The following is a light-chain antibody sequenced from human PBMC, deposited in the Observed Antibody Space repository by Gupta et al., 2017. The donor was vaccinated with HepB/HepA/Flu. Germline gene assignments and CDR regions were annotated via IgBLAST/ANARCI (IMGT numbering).Light chain of an antibody. J-gene: IGLJ2*01. CDR2: SNN. Sequence: QSVLTQPPSASGTPGQRVTISCSGSSSNIGINAVNWYQQLPGTAPNLLIYSNNQRPSWVPDRFSGSKSGTSASLVISGLQSEDEAEYFCAAWDDSLNGPLFGGGTKLTVL. V-gene: IGLV1-44*01. CDR3: AAWDDSLNGPL. CDR1: SSNIGINA.